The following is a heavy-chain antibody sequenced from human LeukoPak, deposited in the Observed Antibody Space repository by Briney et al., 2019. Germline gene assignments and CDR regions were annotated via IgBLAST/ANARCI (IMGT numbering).Heavy chain of an antibody. CDR1: GGSISSYY. CDR3: ARVSDIVVVPAAMDVDY. Sequence: SETLSLTCTVSGGSISSYYWSWIRQPPGKGLEWIGYIYYSGSTNYNPSLKSRVTISVDTSKNQFSLKLSSVTAADTAVYYCARVSDIVVVPAAMDVDYWGQGTLVTVSS. D-gene: IGHD2-2*01. V-gene: IGHV4-59*12. J-gene: IGHJ4*02. CDR2: IYYSGST.